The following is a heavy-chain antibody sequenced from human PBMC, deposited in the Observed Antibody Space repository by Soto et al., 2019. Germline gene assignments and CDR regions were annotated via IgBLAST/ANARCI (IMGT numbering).Heavy chain of an antibody. V-gene: IGHV5-51*01. CDR3: ARKMNRGWTPFDY. CDR1: GYTFNTYW. J-gene: IGHJ4*02. D-gene: IGHD6-19*01. CDR2: IYPGDSDT. Sequence: PGESLKISCKGSGYTFNTYWVAWVRQMPGKGLEYMGIIYPGDSDTRYNPSFKGQVTISADKSVNTAYLQWSSLKASDTGMYYCARKMNRGWTPFDYGGPGPLVTVPS.